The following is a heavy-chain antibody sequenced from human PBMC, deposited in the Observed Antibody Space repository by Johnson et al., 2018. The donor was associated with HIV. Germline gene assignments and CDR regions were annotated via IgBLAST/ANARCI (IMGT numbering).Heavy chain of an antibody. CDR1: GLDFSNFG. Sequence: VQLVESGGGVVQPGKSLTLSCVVSGLDFSNFGIHWVRQAPGKGPEWVAVISYDGSDKYYADSVKGRFTISRDKSKNTLYLQMNSLRAEDTAVYYCAKDGAMAFDIWGQGTLVTVSS. V-gene: IGHV3-30*18. J-gene: IGHJ3*02. CDR3: AKDGAMAFDI. CDR2: ISYDGSDK. D-gene: IGHD2-2*01.